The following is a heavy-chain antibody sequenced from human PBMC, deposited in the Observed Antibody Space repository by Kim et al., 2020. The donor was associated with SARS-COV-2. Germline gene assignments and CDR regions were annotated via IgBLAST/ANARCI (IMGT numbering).Heavy chain of an antibody. CDR1: GYTFTSYG. Sequence: ASVKVSCKASGYTFTSYGISWVRQAPGQGLEWMGWISAYNGNTNYAQKLQGRVTMTTDTSTSTAYMELRSLRSDDTAVYYCARGRGMVRGESNGDAFDIWGQGTMVTVSS. J-gene: IGHJ3*02. CDR2: ISAYNGNT. D-gene: IGHD3-10*01. V-gene: IGHV1-18*01. CDR3: ARGRGMVRGESNGDAFDI.